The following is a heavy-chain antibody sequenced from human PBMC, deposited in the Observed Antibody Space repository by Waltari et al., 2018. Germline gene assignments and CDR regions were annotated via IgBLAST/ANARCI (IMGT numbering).Heavy chain of an antibody. Sequence: EVQLLESGGGLVQPGGSLRLSCAASGFTFSSYAMSWVRQAPGKGLEWVSVIYSGGSTYYADAVKGRFTISRDNSKNTLYLQMNSLRAEDTAVYYCAKGGIGGKTEYFDYWGQGTLVTVSS. CDR2: IYSGGST. D-gene: IGHD1-26*01. J-gene: IGHJ4*02. CDR3: AKGGIGGKTEYFDY. CDR1: GFTFSSYA. V-gene: IGHV3-23*03.